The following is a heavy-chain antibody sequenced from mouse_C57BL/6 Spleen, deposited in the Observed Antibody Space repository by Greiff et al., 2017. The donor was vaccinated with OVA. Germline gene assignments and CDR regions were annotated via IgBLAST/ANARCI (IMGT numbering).Heavy chain of an antibody. CDR3: ARYQSLFAY. J-gene: IGHJ3*01. CDR1: GYTFTSYW. Sequence: QVQLQQPGAELVKPGASVKLSCKASGYTFTSYWMQWVKQRPGQGLEWIGEIDPSDSYTNYNQKFKGKATLTVDTSSSTAYMQLSSLTSEDSAVYYCARYQSLFAYWGQGTLVTVSA. V-gene: IGHV1-50*01. CDR2: IDPSDSYT.